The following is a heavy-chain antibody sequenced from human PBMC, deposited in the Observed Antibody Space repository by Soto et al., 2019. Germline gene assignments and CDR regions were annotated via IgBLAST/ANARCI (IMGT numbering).Heavy chain of an antibody. J-gene: IGHJ4*02. Sequence: SETLSLTCSVSGGSISGYYWSWIRQPPGKGLEWIGYSYYGGSTNYNPSLKSRVTISVDTSKNQFSLRLTSLTAADTAVYYCARKYCSSNRCYEYLDYWGQGTLVTVSS. CDR1: GGSISGYY. CDR2: SYYGGST. D-gene: IGHD2-2*01. CDR3: ARKYCSSNRCYEYLDY. V-gene: IGHV4-59*08.